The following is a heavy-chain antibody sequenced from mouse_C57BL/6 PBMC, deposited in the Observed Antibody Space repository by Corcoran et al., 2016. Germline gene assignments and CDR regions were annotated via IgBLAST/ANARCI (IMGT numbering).Heavy chain of an antibody. D-gene: IGHD1-1*01. CDR1: GYTFTSYD. CDR3: ARWLLRYPYYFDY. V-gene: IGHV1-85*01. J-gene: IGHJ2*01. CDR2: IYPRDGST. Sequence: QVQLQQSGPELVTPAASVKLSCKASGYTFTSYDINWVKQRPGQGLEWIGWIYPRDGSTKYNEKFKGKATLTVDTSSSTAYMEIHSLTSEDSAVYFCARWLLRYPYYFDYWGQGITLTVS.